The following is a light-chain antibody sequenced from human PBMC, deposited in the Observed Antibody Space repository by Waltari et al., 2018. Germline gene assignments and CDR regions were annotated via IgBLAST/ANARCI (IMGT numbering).Light chain of an antibody. Sequence: QSVLTQPPSASGTPGPGVTIAFSGGSSTPGTNPVNWYQQLPGAAPKLLLYSNDQRPSGVPDRFSGSKSGTSASLGISGLQSEDEADYYCATWDDSLNGQLFGGGTKLTVL. J-gene: IGLJ2*01. V-gene: IGLV1-44*01. CDR2: SND. CDR3: ATWDDSLNGQL. CDR1: SSTPGTNP.